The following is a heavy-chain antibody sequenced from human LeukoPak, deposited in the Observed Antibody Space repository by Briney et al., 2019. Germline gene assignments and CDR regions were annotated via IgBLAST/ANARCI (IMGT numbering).Heavy chain of an antibody. V-gene: IGHV4-59*08. CDR2: IYYSGST. Sequence: NPSETLSLTCTVSGGSISSYYWSWIRQPPGKGLEWIGYIYYSGSTNYNPSLKSRVTISVDTSKNQFSLKLSSVTAADTAVYYCARHYSGKGWVDYWGQGILVTVSS. J-gene: IGHJ4*02. CDR3: ARHYSGKGWVDY. CDR1: GGSISSYY. D-gene: IGHD6-19*01.